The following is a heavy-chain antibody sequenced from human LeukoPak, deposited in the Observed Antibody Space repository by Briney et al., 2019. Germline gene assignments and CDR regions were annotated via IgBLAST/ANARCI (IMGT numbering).Heavy chain of an antibody. V-gene: IGHV4-39*01. CDR3: ARTPPYCSSTSCRDY. Sequence: TSETLSLTCTVSGCSISSSSYYWGWIRQPPGKGLEWIGSIYYSGSTYYNPSLKSRVTISVDTSKNQCSLKLSSVTAADTAVYYCARTPPYCSSTSCRDYWGQGPLVTVSS. CDR2: IYYSGST. D-gene: IGHD2-2*01. CDR1: GCSISSSSYY. J-gene: IGHJ4*02.